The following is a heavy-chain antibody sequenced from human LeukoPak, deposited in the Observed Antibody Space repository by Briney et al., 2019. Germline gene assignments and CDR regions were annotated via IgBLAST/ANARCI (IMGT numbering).Heavy chain of an antibody. J-gene: IGHJ6*03. V-gene: IGHV4-34*01. CDR3: ARRGSWYYYYMDV. CDR2: INHSGST. CDR1: GGSFSGYY. D-gene: IGHD6-13*01. Sequence: SENLSLTCAVYGGSFSGYYWSWIRQPPGKGLEWIGEINHSGSTNYNPSLKSRVTISVDTSKNQFSLKLSSVTAADTAVYYCARRGSWYYYYMDVWGKGTTVTISS.